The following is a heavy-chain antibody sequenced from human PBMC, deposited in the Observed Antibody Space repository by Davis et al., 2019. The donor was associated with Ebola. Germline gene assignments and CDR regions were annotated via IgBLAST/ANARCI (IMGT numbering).Heavy chain of an antibody. CDR3: AKDDGGGPYCSSTSCPRYYYYYGMDV. CDR2: ISYDGSNK. D-gene: IGHD2-2*01. J-gene: IGHJ6*02. V-gene: IGHV3-30*18. CDR1: GFTFSSYG. Sequence: GESLKISCAASGFTFSSYGMHWVRQAPGKGLEWVAVISYDGSNKYYADSVKGRFTISRDNSKNTLYLQMNSLRAEDTAVYYCAKDDGGGPYCSSTSCPRYYYYYGMDVWGQGTTVTVSS.